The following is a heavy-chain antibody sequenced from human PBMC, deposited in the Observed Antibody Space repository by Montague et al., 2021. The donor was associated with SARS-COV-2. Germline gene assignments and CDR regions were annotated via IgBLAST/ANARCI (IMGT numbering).Heavy chain of an antibody. J-gene: IGHJ2*01. CDR2: ISYDGSNK. D-gene: IGHD5-18*01. Sequence: SLRLSCAASGFTFSSYAMHWVRQAPGKGLEWVAVISYDGSNKYYADSVKGRFTISRDNAKNSLYLQMNSLRAEDTAVYYCARDQGYSYANSYWYFDLWGRGTLVTVSS. CDR3: ARDQGYSYANSYWYFDL. CDR1: GFTFSSYA. V-gene: IGHV3-30*04.